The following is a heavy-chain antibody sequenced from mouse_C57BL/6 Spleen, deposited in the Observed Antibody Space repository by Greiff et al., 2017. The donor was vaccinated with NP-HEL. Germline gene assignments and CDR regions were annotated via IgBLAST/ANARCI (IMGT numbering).Heavy chain of an antibody. J-gene: IGHJ2*01. D-gene: IGHD1-1*01. CDR3: ARGAIIPTVEGFDY. CDR2: IYPRSGNT. V-gene: IGHV1-81*01. Sequence: QVQLQQSGAELARPGASVKLSCKASGYTFTSYGISWVKQRTGQGLEWIGEIYPRSGNTYYNEKFKGKATLTADKSSSTAYMELRSLTSEDSAVYFCARGAIIPTVEGFDYWGQGTTLTVSS. CDR1: GYTFTSYG.